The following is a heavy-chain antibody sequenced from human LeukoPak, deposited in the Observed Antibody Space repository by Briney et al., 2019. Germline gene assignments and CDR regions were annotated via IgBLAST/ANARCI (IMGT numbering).Heavy chain of an antibody. CDR1: GFTFSSSS. CDR3: ARTDLDAFDI. V-gene: IGHV3-30*03. Sequence: GGSLRLSCAASGFTFSSSSMHWVRQAPGKGLEWVAVISYDRNNKYHADSVKGRFTISRDNSKNTLYLQMNSLRAEDTAVYYCARTDLDAFDIWGQGTMVTVSS. J-gene: IGHJ3*02. CDR2: ISYDRNNK.